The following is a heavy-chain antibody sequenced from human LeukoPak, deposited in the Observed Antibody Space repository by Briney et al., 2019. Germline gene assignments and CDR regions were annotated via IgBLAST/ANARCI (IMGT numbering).Heavy chain of an antibody. CDR1: GYTFTSYY. CDR2: INPSGGST. J-gene: IGHJ4*02. D-gene: IGHD3-3*01. Sequence: ASVKVSCKASGYTFTSYYMHWVRQAPGQGLEWMGIINPSGGSTGYAQKFQGRVTMTRDTSTSTVYMELSSLRSEDTAVYYCARPTDPDYDFWSGYPHWGQGTLVTVSS. CDR3: ARPTDPDYDFWSGYPH. V-gene: IGHV1-46*03.